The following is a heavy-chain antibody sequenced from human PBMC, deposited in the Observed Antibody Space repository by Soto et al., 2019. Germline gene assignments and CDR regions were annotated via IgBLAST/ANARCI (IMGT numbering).Heavy chain of an antibody. D-gene: IGHD2-2*01. V-gene: IGHV3-23*01. J-gene: IGHJ5*02. CDR3: AKDRYCRSTSCPSLNS. CDR2: ISGRAGNT. CDR1: GFTFAIHA. Sequence: GGSVRLSGAASGFTFAIHAMTWSRQAPGKGLEWVSVISGRAGNTYYADSVKGRFTISRDNSKNTLYLYMSSLRAEDTALYYCAKDRYCRSTSCPSLNSWGQGTLVTVSS.